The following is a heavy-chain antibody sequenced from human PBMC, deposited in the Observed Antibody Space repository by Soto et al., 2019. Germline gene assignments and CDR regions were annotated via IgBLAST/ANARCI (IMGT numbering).Heavy chain of an antibody. J-gene: IGHJ3*02. D-gene: IGHD1-1*01. CDR2: ISSSSYI. CDR1: GFTFSSYS. CDR3: ARDVRTGTTHAFDI. Sequence: PGGSLRLSCAASGFTFSSYSMNWVRQAPGKGLEWVSSISSSSYIYYADSVKGRFTISRDNAKNSLYLQMNSLRAEDTAVYYCARDVRTGTTHAFDIWGQGTMVTVSS. V-gene: IGHV3-21*01.